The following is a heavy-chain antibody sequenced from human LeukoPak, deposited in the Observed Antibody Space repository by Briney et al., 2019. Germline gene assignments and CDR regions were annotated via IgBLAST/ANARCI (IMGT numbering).Heavy chain of an antibody. CDR2: ISAYNGNT. V-gene: IGHV1-18*01. J-gene: IGHJ5*02. D-gene: IGHD6-19*01. CDR1: GYTFTTYG. CDR3: ARDGLAVAGSWFDP. Sequence: GASVKVSCKASGYTFTTYGISWVRQAPGQGLEWMGWISAYNGNTKYVQKFQGRVTVATDTSTWTAYMELRSLRSDDTAVYYCARDGLAVAGSWFDPWGQGTLVTVSS.